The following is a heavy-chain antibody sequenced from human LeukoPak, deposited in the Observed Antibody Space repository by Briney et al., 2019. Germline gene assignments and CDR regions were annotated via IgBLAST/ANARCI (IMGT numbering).Heavy chain of an antibody. CDR2: IYYSGTT. Sequence: PSETLSLTCTVSGGSISISYWSWIRQPPGKGLEWIGDIYYSGTTNYNPSLKSRVTISLDTSKNQFSLRLSSVTAADTAVYYCARIDAVAATPTSFDYWGQGTLVAVSS. J-gene: IGHJ4*02. D-gene: IGHD6-19*01. CDR1: GGSISISY. V-gene: IGHV4-59*01. CDR3: ARIDAVAATPTSFDY.